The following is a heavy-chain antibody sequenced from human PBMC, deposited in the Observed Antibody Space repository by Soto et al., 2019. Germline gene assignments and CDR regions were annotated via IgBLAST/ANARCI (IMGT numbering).Heavy chain of an antibody. V-gene: IGHV3-48*03. CDR2: ISGSGNTI. Sequence: VQLVESGGGLVQPGGSLKLSCAVSGFTFSSFEMNWVRQAPGKGLEWLSYISGSGNTIYYADSVKGRVTISRDNAKNSLILQMNSLRAEDSAVYYCAREQWLADPFDFRGQGTVVTVSS. D-gene: IGHD6-19*01. CDR1: GFTFSSFE. CDR3: AREQWLADPFDF. J-gene: IGHJ3*01.